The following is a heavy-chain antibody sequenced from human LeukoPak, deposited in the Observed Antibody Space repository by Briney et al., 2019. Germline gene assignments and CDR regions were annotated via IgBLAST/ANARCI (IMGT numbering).Heavy chain of an antibody. CDR2: IYTSGST. CDR1: GGSISSGSYY. D-gene: IGHD5-12*01. CDR3: ARGRGYTDSFDY. J-gene: IGHJ4*02. Sequence: SETLSLTCTVSGGSISSGSYYWSWIRQPAGKGLEWIGRIYTSGSTNYNPSLKSRVTISVDTSKNQFSLILTSVTAADTAVYYCARGRGYTDSFDYWGQGTLVTVSS. V-gene: IGHV4-61*02.